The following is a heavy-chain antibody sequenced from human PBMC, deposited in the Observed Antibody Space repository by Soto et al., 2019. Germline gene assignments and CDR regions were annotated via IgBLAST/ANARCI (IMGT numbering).Heavy chain of an antibody. CDR3: ARALRGLLWFGGSDY. V-gene: IGHV4-34*01. Sequence: SETLSLTCAVYGGSFSGYYWSWIRQPPGKGLEWIGEINHSGSTNYNPSLKSRVTISVDTSKNQFSLKLSSVTAADTAVYYCARALRGLLWFGGSDYWGQGTLVTVSS. CDR1: GGSFSGYY. CDR2: INHSGST. J-gene: IGHJ4*02. D-gene: IGHD3-10*01.